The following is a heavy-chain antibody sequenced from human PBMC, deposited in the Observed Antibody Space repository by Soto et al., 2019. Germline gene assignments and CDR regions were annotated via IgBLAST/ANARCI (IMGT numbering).Heavy chain of an antibody. CDR1: GFTFDDYA. CDR2: ISWNSGSI. Sequence: VQLVESGGGLVQPGRSLRLSCAASGFTFDDYAMHWVRQAPGKGLEWVSGISWNSGSIGYADSVKGRFTISRDNAKNSLYLQMNSLRAEDTALYYCAKGAVAGTSYYYGMDVWGQGTTVTVSS. D-gene: IGHD6-19*01. V-gene: IGHV3-9*01. J-gene: IGHJ6*02. CDR3: AKGAVAGTSYYYGMDV.